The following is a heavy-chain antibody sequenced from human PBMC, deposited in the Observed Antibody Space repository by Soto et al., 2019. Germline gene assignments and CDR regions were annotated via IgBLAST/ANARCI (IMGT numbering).Heavy chain of an antibody. Sequence: NPSETLSLTCAVSGGSISSSNWWSWVRQPPGKGLEWIGEIYHSGSTNYNPSLKSRVTISVDKSKNQFSLKLSSVTAADTAVYYCARVGGNWNYDYFDYWGQGTLVTVSS. D-gene: IGHD1-7*01. CDR3: ARVGGNWNYDYFDY. V-gene: IGHV4-4*02. J-gene: IGHJ4*02. CDR2: IYHSGST. CDR1: GGSISSSNW.